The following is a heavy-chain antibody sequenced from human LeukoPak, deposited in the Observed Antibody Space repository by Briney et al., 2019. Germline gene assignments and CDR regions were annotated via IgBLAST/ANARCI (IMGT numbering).Heavy chain of an antibody. CDR2: IYPGDSDT. Sequence: GESLKISCKGSGYSFTSYWIGWVRQMPGKGLEWMGIIYPGDSDTRYSPSFQGQVTISADKSISTAYLQWSSLKASDTAMYYCARHRRYDFWSGYSPQPYYYYGMDVWGQGTTVTVSS. CDR1: GYSFTSYW. CDR3: ARHRRYDFWSGYSPQPYYYYGMDV. D-gene: IGHD3-3*01. V-gene: IGHV5-51*01. J-gene: IGHJ6*02.